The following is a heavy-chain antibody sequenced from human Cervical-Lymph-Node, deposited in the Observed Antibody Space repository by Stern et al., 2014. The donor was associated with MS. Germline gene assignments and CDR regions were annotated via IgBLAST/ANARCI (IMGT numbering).Heavy chain of an antibody. D-gene: IGHD2-21*02. J-gene: IGHJ6*02. CDR3: ARDLCGDCFPYYYYGMDV. CDR1: GFTFSAYS. V-gene: IGHV3-48*01. CDR2: ISSTSSTI. Sequence: EVQLVESGGGLVQPGGSLRRSCAASGFTFSAYSINWVRQAPGKGLEWVSYISSTSSTIYYADSVKGRFTISRDNAENSLYLQMNSLRAEDTAVYYCARDLCGDCFPYYYYGMDVWGRGTTVTVSS.